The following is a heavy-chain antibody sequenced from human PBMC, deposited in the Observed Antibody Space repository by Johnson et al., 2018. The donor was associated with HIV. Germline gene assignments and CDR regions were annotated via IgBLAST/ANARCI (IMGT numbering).Heavy chain of an antibody. J-gene: IGHJ3*02. CDR1: GFTFDDYG. CDR2: IDWNGGRT. D-gene: IGHD6-13*01. Sequence: VQLVESGGGVVRPGGSLRLSCAASGFTFDDYGMSWVRQAPGKGLEWVSGIDWNGGRTGHADSVKGRFTISRDNSKNTLYLQMNSLRAEDTAVYYCAIPTGAAAGAFDIWGQGTMVTVSS. CDR3: AIPTGAAAGAFDI. V-gene: IGHV3-20*04.